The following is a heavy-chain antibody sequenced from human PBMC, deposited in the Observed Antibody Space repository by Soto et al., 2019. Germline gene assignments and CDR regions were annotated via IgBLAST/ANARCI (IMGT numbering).Heavy chain of an antibody. J-gene: IGHJ4*02. Sequence: ASVKVSCKASGYTFISNYVHWVRQAPGQGLEWMGIINPSGGSTIAQKFQGRVTMTRDTSTSTVYMELSSLRSEDTAVYYCARDYRSIPYFWGQGTLVIVSS. CDR2: INPSGGST. CDR1: GYTFISNY. V-gene: IGHV1-46*03. CDR3: ARDYRSIPYF. D-gene: IGHD6-13*01.